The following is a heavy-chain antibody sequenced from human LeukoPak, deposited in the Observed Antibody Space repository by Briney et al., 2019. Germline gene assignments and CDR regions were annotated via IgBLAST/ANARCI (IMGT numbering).Heavy chain of an antibody. J-gene: IGHJ5*02. CDR1: GFSFSDHW. V-gene: IGHV3-23*01. CDR3: AKDLTMVRGVLWFDP. CDR2: ISGSGGST. D-gene: IGHD3-10*01. Sequence: GGSLRLSCAASGFSFSDHWISWVRQAPGKGLEWVSAISGSGGSTYYADSVKGRFTISRDNSKNTLYLQMNSLRAEDTAVYYCAKDLTMVRGVLWFDPWGQGTLDTVSS.